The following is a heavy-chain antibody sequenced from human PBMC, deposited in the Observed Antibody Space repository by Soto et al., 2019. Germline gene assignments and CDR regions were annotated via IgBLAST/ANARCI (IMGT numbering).Heavy chain of an antibody. CDR1: GYTFTSYG. V-gene: IGHV1-18*01. Sequence: GASVKVSCKASGYTFTSYGISWVRQAPGQGLEWMGWISAYNGNTNYAQKLQGRVTMTTDTSTSTAYMELRSLRSDDTAVYYCAREGYCSSTSCYTPYYYYYGMDVWGQGTTVTVSS. J-gene: IGHJ6*02. D-gene: IGHD2-2*02. CDR2: ISAYNGNT. CDR3: AREGYCSSTSCYTPYYYYYGMDV.